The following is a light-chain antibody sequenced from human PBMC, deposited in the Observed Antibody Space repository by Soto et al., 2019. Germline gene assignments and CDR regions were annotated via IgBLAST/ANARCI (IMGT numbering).Light chain of an antibody. CDR3: QKYGSSPLT. CDR2: GAS. V-gene: IGKV3-20*01. Sequence: EIVLTQSPGTLSLSPGERATLSCRASQSVSSSYLAWYQQKPGQAPRLLIYGASSRATGIPARFSGSGSGNDFTLTISILEREDFAVYYCQKYGSSPLTFGPGTKVDIK. CDR1: QSVSSSY. J-gene: IGKJ3*01.